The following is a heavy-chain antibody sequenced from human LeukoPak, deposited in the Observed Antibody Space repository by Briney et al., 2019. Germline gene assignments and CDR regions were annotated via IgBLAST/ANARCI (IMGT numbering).Heavy chain of an antibody. Sequence: PGGSLRLSCTASGFTFDDYAMHWVRQAPGKGLEWVSGISWNSGSIVYADSVKGRFTISRDNAKNSPYLQMNSLRAEDTAVYYCAELGITMIGGVWGKGTTVTISS. V-gene: IGHV3-9*01. D-gene: IGHD3-10*02. J-gene: IGHJ6*04. CDR3: AELGITMIGGV. CDR2: ISWNSGSI. CDR1: GFTFDDYA.